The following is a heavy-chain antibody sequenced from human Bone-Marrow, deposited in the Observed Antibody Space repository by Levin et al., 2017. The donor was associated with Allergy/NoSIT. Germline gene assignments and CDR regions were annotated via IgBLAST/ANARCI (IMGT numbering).Heavy chain of an antibody. D-gene: IGHD3-3*01. V-gene: IGHV3-7*01. CDR2: IKQDGSEK. CDR1: GFTFSSYW. J-gene: IGHJ6*02. CDR3: ARWGKSSTIFGVVKSPYYYYGMDV. Sequence: PGESLKISCAASGFTFSSYWMSWVRQAPGKGLEWVANIKQDGSEKYYVDSVKGRFTISRDNAKNSLYLQMNSLRAEDTAVYYCARWGKSSTIFGVVKSPYYYYGMDVWGQGTTVTVSS.